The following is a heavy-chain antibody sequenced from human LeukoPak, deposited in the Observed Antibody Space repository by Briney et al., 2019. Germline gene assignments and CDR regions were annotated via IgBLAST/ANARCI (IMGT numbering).Heavy chain of an antibody. J-gene: IGHJ4*02. CDR1: GFTFSSYG. CDR2: IWYAGSNK. Sequence: GRSLRLSCAASGFTFSSYGMHWVRQAPGKGLEWVAVIWYAGSNKYYADSVKGRFTISRDNSKNTLYLQMNSLRAEDTAVYYCARGIAAAMESDYWGQGTLVTVSS. V-gene: IGHV3-30*19. CDR3: ARGIAAAMESDY. D-gene: IGHD2-2*01.